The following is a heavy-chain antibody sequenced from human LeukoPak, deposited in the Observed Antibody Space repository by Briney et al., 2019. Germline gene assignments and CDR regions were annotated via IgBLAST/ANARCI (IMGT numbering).Heavy chain of an antibody. Sequence: PGGSLRLSCAASGFTFDDYAMHWVRKAPGKGLEWVSGISWNSGSIGYADSVKGRFTISRDNAKNSLYLQMNSLRAEDMTLYYCAKAVGQTFSPADAFDIWGQGTMVTVSS. D-gene: IGHD2/OR15-2a*01. J-gene: IGHJ3*02. CDR3: AKAVGQTFSPADAFDI. CDR1: GFTFDDYA. V-gene: IGHV3-9*03. CDR2: ISWNSGSI.